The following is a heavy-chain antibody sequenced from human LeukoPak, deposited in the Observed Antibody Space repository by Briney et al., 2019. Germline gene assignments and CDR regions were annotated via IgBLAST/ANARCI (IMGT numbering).Heavy chain of an antibody. J-gene: IGHJ4*02. CDR1: GFSLSTNGMC. D-gene: IGHD4-17*01. CDR2: IDWDDDE. CDR3: ARIRVDYGDYVFDY. V-gene: IGHV2-70*11. Sequence: SGPTLVNPTQTLTLTCTFSGFSLSTNGMCVSWIRQPPGKALEWLARIDWDDDEYYSPSLKTRLTISKDTSKNQVVLTMTNMDPVDTATYYCARIRVDYGDYVFDYWAREPWSPSPQ.